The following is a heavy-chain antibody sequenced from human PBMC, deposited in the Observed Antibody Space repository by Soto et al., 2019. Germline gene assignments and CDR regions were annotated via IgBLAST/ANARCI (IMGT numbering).Heavy chain of an antibody. J-gene: IGHJ6*02. V-gene: IGHV4-61*01. CDR2: IYYSGST. CDR3: ARVATGYGMDV. Sequence: QVQLQESGPGLVKPSETLSLTCTVSGGSVSSGSYYWSWIRQPPGKGLEWIGYIYYSGSTNYNPSLKGRVTISVDTSKNQFSLKLSSVTAADTAVYYCARVATGYGMDVWGQGTTVTVSS. CDR1: GGSVSSGSYY. D-gene: IGHD1-1*01.